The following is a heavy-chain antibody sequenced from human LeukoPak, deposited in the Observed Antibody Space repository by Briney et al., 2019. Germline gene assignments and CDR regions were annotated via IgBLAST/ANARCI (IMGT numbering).Heavy chain of an antibody. CDR3: AKEYSGSYYGYFQH. V-gene: IGHV3-23*01. CDR1: GFTFSSYA. Sequence: GRSLRLSCAASGFTFSSYAMNWVRQAPGKGLEWVSAIVGSGDSTYYVDSVKGRFTISRDNSKNTLYLQMNSLRAEDTAVYYCAKEYSGSYYGYFQHWGQGTLVTVSS. J-gene: IGHJ1*01. D-gene: IGHD1-26*01. CDR2: IVGSGDST.